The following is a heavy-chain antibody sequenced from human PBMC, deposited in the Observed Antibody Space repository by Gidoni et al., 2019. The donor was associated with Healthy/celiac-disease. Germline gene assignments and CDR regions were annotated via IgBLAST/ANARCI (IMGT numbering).Heavy chain of an antibody. CDR3: ARGVAVAGTVANWFDP. CDR2: INPNSGGT. V-gene: IGHV1-2*06. J-gene: IGHJ5*02. D-gene: IGHD6-19*01. Sequence: QVQMVQSGAEVKKPGASVTVSRKASEYTFTGYYMHWVRQAPGQGLEWMGRINPNSGGTNYAQKFQGRVTMTRDTSISTAYMELSRLRSDDTAVYYCARGVAVAGTVANWFDPWGQGTLVTVSS. CDR1: EYTFTGYY.